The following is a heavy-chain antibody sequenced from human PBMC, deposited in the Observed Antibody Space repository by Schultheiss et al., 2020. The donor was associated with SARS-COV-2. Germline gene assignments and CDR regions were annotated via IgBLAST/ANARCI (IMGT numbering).Heavy chain of an antibody. CDR1: GFTFGDYA. CDR2: IRSKAYGGTT. V-gene: IGHV3-49*03. CDR3: ARVSTRSTGLVAFDY. D-gene: IGHD2-15*01. Sequence: GESLKISCTASGFTFGDYAMSWFRQAPGKGLEWVGFIRSKAYGGTTEYAASVKGRFTISRDDSKSIAYLQMNSLKTEDTAVYYCARVSTRSTGLVAFDYWGQGTLVTVSS. J-gene: IGHJ4*02.